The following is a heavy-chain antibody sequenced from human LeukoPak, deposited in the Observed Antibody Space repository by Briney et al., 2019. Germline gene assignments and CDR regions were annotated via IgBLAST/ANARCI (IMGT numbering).Heavy chain of an antibody. D-gene: IGHD3-16*01. Sequence: PSETLSLTCAVYGGSFSGCYWSWIRQPPGKGLEWIGEINHSGSTNYNPSLKSRVTISVDTSKNQFSLKLTSVTAADTAIYYCARTTVILTWFDPWGQGTLVTVSS. CDR3: ARTTVILTWFDP. CDR1: GGSFSGCY. CDR2: INHSGST. V-gene: IGHV4-34*01. J-gene: IGHJ5*02.